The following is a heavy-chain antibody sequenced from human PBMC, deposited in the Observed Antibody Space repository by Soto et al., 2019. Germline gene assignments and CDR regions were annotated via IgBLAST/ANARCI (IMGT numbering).Heavy chain of an antibody. J-gene: IGHJ4*02. CDR3: ARVRFGVLV. CDR2: IGVGGGDR. Sequence: EVQLLESGGGLVQPGGSLRLSCAASGFTFSSYAMSWVRQAPGKGLEWVSIIGVGGGDRYYPESVKGRFTISRDNSRDTLYLEMNSLRDEDMAVYYCARVRFGVLVWGQGTLVTVSS. D-gene: IGHD3-10*01. CDR1: GFTFSSYA. V-gene: IGHV3-23*01.